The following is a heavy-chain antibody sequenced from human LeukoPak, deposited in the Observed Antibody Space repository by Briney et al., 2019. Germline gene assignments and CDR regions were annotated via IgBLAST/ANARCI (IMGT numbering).Heavy chain of an antibody. CDR1: GYTFTGYY. J-gene: IGHJ4*02. Sequence: ASVKVSCKASGYTFTGYYMHWVRQAPGQGLEWMGWINPNSGGTNYAQKFQGRVTMTRDTSISTAYMELSRLRSDDTAVYYCARGNYDFWSGYLPFDYWGQGTLVTVSS. D-gene: IGHD3-3*01. V-gene: IGHV1-2*02. CDR3: ARGNYDFWSGYLPFDY. CDR2: INPNSGGT.